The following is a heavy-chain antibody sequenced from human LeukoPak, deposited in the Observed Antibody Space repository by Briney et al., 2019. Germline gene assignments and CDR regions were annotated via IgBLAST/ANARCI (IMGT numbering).Heavy chain of an antibody. CDR2: IYYSGST. V-gene: IGHV4-59*11. CDR1: GGSISSHY. D-gene: IGHD3-10*01. Sequence: SETLSLTCTVSGGSISSHYWSWIRQPPGKGLEWIGYIYYSGSTNYNPSLKSRVTISVDTSKNQFSLKLSSVTAADTAVYYCARDGDLLAFDTWGQGTMVTVSS. J-gene: IGHJ3*02. CDR3: ARDGDLLAFDT.